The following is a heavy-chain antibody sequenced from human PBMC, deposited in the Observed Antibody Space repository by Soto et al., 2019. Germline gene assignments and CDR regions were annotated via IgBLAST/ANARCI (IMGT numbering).Heavy chain of an antibody. CDR2: IIPIFGTA. CDR3: ERANYEIWTGLGY. CDR1: GGTFSSYA. Sequence: QVQLVQSGAEVKKPGSSVKVSCKASGGTFSSYAIRWVRQSPGQGLEWMGGIIPIFGTANYAQKFQGRVTITADESTSTDYRELSSLRSEDTAVYYGERANYEIWTGLGYWGQGPLVTVSS. V-gene: IGHV1-69*12. J-gene: IGHJ4*02. D-gene: IGHD3-9*01.